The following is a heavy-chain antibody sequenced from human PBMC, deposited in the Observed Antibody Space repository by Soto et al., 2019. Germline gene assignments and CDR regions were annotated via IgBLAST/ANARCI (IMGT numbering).Heavy chain of an antibody. Sequence: SDTLSLTCCVAGYSVTSSDYYCAWIRQPPGKGLEGIGSMFYSGLTYYNPSLKSRVPLSVDTSKNQFSVRLNSVPAADTAVYYCAPLSVSLSGPYGIHVWGQGTTVTVSS. V-gene: IGHV4-39*01. D-gene: IGHD2-15*01. CDR1: GYSVTSSDYY. J-gene: IGHJ6*02. CDR3: APLSVSLSGPYGIHV. CDR2: MFYSGLT.